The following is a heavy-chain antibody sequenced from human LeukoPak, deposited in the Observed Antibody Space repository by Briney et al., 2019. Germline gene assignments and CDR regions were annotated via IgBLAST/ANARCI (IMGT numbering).Heavy chain of an antibody. D-gene: IGHD3-10*01. CDR3: ATGAPSTMVRGVIRRAFDI. J-gene: IGHJ3*02. V-gene: IGHV1-24*01. Sequence: ASVMVSCKVSGYTLTELSMHWVRQAPGKGLEWMGGFDPEDGETICAQKFQGRVTMTEDTSTDTAYMELSSLRSGDTAVYYCATGAPSTMVRGVIRRAFDIWGQGTMVTVSS. CDR1: GYTLTELS. CDR2: FDPEDGET.